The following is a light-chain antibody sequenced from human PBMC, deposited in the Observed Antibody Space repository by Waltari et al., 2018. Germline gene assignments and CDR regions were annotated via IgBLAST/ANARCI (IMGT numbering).Light chain of an antibody. V-gene: IGKV3-15*01. CDR1: QSVRSN. Sequence: EIVMTQSPATLSVSPGERATLSCRASQSVRSNLAWYQQKPGQAPRLLISGASTRATGIPTRCSGSGSGTEFTLTISSLHSEDFAVYYCQQYSNWPPKTFGQGTKVEIK. CDR2: GAS. CDR3: QQYSNWPPKT. J-gene: IGKJ1*01.